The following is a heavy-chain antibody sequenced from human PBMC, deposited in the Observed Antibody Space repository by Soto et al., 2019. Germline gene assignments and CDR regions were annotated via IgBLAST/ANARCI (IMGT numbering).Heavy chain of an antibody. V-gene: IGHV4-30-2*01. Sequence: TLSLTCAVSGGCIGGAGYSWSWIRQPPRGGLDWIGYIYESGTILYNPSLKTRLTVSLNWSDKQFSLTLNSVTAADTAVYYCARAQFYSGSGNYHNLMFDPWGQGTQVTVSS. J-gene: IGHJ5*02. CDR3: ARAQFYSGSGNYHNLMFDP. CDR1: GGCIGGAGYS. CDR2: IYESGTI. D-gene: IGHD3-10*01.